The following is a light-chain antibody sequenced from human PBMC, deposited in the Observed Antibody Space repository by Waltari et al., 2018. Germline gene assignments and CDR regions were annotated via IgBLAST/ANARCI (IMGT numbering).Light chain of an antibody. CDR3: QQFYSTPYT. Sequence: DIVMTQSPDSLAVSLGERATIPRKSSQRVLYSSNNLNYLAWYQQKPGQPPKLLIYWASTRESGVPDRFSGSGSGTDFTLTISSLQAEDVAVYYCQQFYSTPYTFGQGTKLEIK. J-gene: IGKJ2*01. CDR2: WAS. CDR1: QRVLYSSNNLNY. V-gene: IGKV4-1*01.